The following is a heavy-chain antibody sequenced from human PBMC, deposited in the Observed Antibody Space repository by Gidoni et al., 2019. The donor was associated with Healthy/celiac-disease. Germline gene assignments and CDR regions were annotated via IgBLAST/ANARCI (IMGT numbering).Heavy chain of an antibody. CDR2: ISSSSSTI. Sequence: EVQLVESGGGLVQPGGSLGLSCAASGFTFSSYSMNWVRQAPGKGLEWVSYISSSSSTIYYADSVKGRFTISRDNAKNSLYLQMNSLRAEDTAVYYCARELAVTTDYWGQGTLVTVSS. V-gene: IGHV3-48*01. D-gene: IGHD4-17*01. J-gene: IGHJ4*02. CDR1: GFTFSSYS. CDR3: ARELAVTTDY.